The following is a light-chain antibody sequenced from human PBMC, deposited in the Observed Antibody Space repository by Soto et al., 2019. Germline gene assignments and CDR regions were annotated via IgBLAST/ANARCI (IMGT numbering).Light chain of an antibody. J-gene: IGKJ3*01. V-gene: IGKV3-15*01. CDR2: GTF. CDR1: QSVRSN. Sequence: EIVLTQSPAPLSVSPGERATLSCRASQSVRSNLAWYQQIPGQGPRLLIYGTFTRATGVPTRFSGGGSGTDFNLTISRLQSEDFAVYYCQQYNTWPFTFGPGTKVDMK. CDR3: QQYNTWPFT.